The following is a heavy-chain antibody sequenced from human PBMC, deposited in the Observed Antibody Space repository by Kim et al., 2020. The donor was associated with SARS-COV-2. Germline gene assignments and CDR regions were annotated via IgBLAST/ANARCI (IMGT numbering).Heavy chain of an antibody. J-gene: IGHJ6*02. CDR3: ARDPLGYCSGGSCRPDGMDV. CDR1: GFTFSSYG. CDR2: IWYDGSNK. D-gene: IGHD2-15*01. Sequence: GGSLRLSCAASGFTFSSYGMHWVRQAPGKGLEWVAVIWYDGSNKYYADSVKGRFTISRDNSKNTLYLQMNSLRAEDTAVYYCARDPLGYCSGGSCRPDGMDVWGQGTTVTVSS. V-gene: IGHV3-33*01.